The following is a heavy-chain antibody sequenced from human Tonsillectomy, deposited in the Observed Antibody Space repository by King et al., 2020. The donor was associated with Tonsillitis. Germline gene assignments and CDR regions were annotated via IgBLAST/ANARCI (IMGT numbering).Heavy chain of an antibody. J-gene: IGHJ4*02. V-gene: IGHV3-7*01. CDR2: IQQHGSEK. Sequence: VQLVESGGGLVQPGGSLRLSCAASGFTFSSSWMSWVRQAPGKGLEWVANIQQHGSEKYYVDSVKGRFTISRDNAKNSLYLQMNSLRAEDTAVYHCARALTSGWSFDYWGQGTLVTVSS. D-gene: IGHD3-10*01. CDR1: GFTFSSSW. CDR3: ARALTSGWSFDY.